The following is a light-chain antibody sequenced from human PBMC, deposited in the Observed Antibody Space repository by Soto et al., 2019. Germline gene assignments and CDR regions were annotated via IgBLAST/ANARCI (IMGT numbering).Light chain of an antibody. CDR1: QTVSSD. CDR3: QQYGTSPIT. CDR2: GAS. V-gene: IGKV3-20*01. Sequence: ENVLTQSPGTLSLSPGERTTLSCRASQTVSSDLTWYQQRPGQAPRILMYGASKRATGIPDRFSGSGSGTDFTPNISMLEPEDFELYYCQQYGTSPITFCQGTRLEIK. J-gene: IGKJ5*01.